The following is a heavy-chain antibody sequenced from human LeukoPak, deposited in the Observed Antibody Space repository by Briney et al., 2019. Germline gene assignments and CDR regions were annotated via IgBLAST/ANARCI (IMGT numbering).Heavy chain of an antibody. CDR3: ARDFYVGSKSYYIGY. CDR1: GFTFSTYG. V-gene: IGHV3-33*01. Sequence: PGGSLRLSCAASGFTFSTYGMHWVRQAPGKGLEWVAVIWYDGSNKYCADSVKGRLTISRDNSKNTLYLQMNSLRAEDTAVYYCARDFYVGSKSYYIGYWGHGTLVTVSS. J-gene: IGHJ4*01. CDR2: IWYDGSNK. D-gene: IGHD3-10*01.